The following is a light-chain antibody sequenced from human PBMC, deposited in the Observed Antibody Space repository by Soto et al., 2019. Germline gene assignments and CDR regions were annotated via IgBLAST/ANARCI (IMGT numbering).Light chain of an antibody. CDR3: QQHSSSSPYT. CDR2: KAS. Sequence: DIQMTQSPSTLSASVGDRVTITCRASQSISSWLTWYQQKPGKAPNLLIYKASTLGSGVPSRFSGGGSGTEFTLTICSLQPDDFATYYCQQHSSSSPYTFGQGTKLEIK. CDR1: QSISSW. V-gene: IGKV1-5*03. J-gene: IGKJ2*01.